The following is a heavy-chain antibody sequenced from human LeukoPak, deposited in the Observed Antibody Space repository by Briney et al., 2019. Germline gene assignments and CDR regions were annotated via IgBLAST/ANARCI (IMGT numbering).Heavy chain of an antibody. J-gene: IGHJ3*02. V-gene: IGHV4-4*07. CDR2: IYSSGST. CDR1: GGSINNYY. CDR3: ARVTYYDSSGYPRGAFDI. D-gene: IGHD3-22*01. Sequence: SETLSLTCTVSGGSINNYYWSWIRQPAGKGLEWIGRIYSSGSTNYNPSLKSRVTISVDTSKNQFSLKLSSVTAADTAVYYCARVTYYDSSGYPRGAFDIWGQGTMVTVSS.